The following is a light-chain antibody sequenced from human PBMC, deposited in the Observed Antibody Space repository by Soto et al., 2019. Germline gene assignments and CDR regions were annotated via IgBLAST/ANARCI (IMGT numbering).Light chain of an antibody. CDR3: QEYREYYS. CDR1: QNIGSW. Sequence: DIQMTQSPSTLSASVGDRVTITCRASQNIGSWLAWYQQRPGKAPELLIYDASSLESGVPSRFSGSGSGTEFTLTIISLQPDDFATDYCQEYREYYSFGKGTNLEIK. V-gene: IGKV1-5*01. CDR2: DAS. J-gene: IGKJ2*03.